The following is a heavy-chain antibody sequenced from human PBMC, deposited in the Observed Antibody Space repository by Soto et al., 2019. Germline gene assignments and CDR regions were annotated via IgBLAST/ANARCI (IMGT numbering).Heavy chain of an antibody. CDR2: IYYSGST. Sequence: QVQLQESGPGLVKPSQTLSLTCTVSGGSFSSGGYYWNWIRQHPGKGLERIGYIYYSGSTSYNPSLKSRVTISVDTSKNQFSLKLNSVTAADTAVYSCARVLCSSTSCYVWENWFDPWGQGTLVTVSS. CDR3: ARVLCSSTSCYVWENWFDP. D-gene: IGHD2-2*01. CDR1: GGSFSSGGYY. V-gene: IGHV4-31*03. J-gene: IGHJ5*02.